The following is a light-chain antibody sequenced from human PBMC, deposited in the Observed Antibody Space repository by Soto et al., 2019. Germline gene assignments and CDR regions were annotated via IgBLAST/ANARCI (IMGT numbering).Light chain of an antibody. CDR2: GNS. V-gene: IGLV1-40*01. Sequence: QSVLTQPPSVSGAPGQRVTISCTGSSSNIGAGYEVHWYQQLPGTAPKLLIYGNSNRPSGVPDRFSGSKSGTSASLAITGLQAEDEADYYCQSYDSSHWVFGGGTKVTVL. CDR3: QSYDSSHWV. CDR1: SSNIGAGYE. J-gene: IGLJ3*02.